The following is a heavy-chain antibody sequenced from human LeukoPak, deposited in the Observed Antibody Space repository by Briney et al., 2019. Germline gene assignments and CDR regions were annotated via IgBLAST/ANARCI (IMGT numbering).Heavy chain of an antibody. V-gene: IGHV3-30*04. CDR1: GFTFSSYA. CDR2: ISYDGINQ. CDR3: TLTTFGVVYYFDY. J-gene: IGHJ4*02. Sequence: PGRSLRLSCATSGFTFSSYAMPWVRQAPGKGLEWVALISYDGINQYYADSVKGRFIISRDNSKNTLYLQLNSLRLEDTAVYYCTLTTFGVVYYFDYWGQGTLVTVSS. D-gene: IGHD1/OR15-1a*01.